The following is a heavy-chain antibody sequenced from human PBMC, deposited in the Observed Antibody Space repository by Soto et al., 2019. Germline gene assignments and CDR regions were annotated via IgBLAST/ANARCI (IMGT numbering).Heavy chain of an antibody. V-gene: IGHV1-2*04. CDR3: ARGHSTDCSNGVCSFFYNHEMDV. J-gene: IGHJ6*02. Sequence: ASVKVSCKASGYSFTDYHIHWVRQAPGQGLELLGRINPKSGGTSTAQKFQGWVTMTRDRSISTVYMELTRLRSDDTAVYFCARGHSTDCSNGVCSFFYNHEMDVWGQGTTVTVSS. CDR2: INPKSGGT. D-gene: IGHD2-8*01. CDR1: GYSFTDYH.